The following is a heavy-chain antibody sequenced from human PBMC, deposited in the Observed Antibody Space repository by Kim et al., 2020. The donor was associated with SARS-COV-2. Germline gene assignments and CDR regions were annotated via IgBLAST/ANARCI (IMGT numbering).Heavy chain of an antibody. J-gene: IGHJ3*02. D-gene: IGHD3-9*01. V-gene: IGHV4-39*07. Sequence: HTSRVTISVDTSKNQFSLKLSSVTAADTAVYYCARNLRYFDWLFSAAFDIWGQGTMVTVSS. CDR3: ARNLRYFDWLFSAAFDI.